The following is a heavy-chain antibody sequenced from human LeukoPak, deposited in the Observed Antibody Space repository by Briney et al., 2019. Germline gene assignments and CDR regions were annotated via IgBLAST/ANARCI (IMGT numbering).Heavy chain of an antibody. Sequence: PSETLSLTCTVSGGSVSSGSYYWGWIRQPAGKGLEWIGRIYGSGSTNYNPSLRSRVTISVDTSKNQFSLKLSSVTAADTAVYYCASIYCSGGSCYSAGNEDYWGQGTLVTVSS. CDR3: ASIYCSGGSCYSAGNEDY. CDR2: IYGSGST. D-gene: IGHD2-15*01. J-gene: IGHJ4*02. CDR1: GGSVSSGSYY. V-gene: IGHV4-61*10.